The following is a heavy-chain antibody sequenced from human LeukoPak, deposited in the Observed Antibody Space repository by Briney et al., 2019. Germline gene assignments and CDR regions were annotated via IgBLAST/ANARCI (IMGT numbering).Heavy chain of an antibody. V-gene: IGHV7-4-1*02. CDR3: ARVRYSSGWSGYYYYYMDV. CDR2: INTNTGNP. D-gene: IGHD6-19*01. CDR1: GYTFTSYA. Sequence: ASVKVSCKASGYTFTSYAMNWVRQAPGQVLEWMGWINTNTGNPTYAQGFTGRFVFSLDTSVSTAYLQISSLKAEDTAVYYCARVRYSSGWSGYYYYYMDVWGKGTTVTVSS. J-gene: IGHJ6*03.